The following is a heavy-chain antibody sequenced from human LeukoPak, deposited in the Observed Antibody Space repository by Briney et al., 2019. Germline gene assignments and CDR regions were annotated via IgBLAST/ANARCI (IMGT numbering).Heavy chain of an antibody. D-gene: IGHD1-14*01. J-gene: IGHJ4*02. CDR1: GGSVSSGDYY. CDR3: GRGTLRSSIDF. Sequence: PSETLSLACIVSGGSVSSGDYYWSWIRQPPGKGLEYIGYIYYGGTYYNPSLKSRVTISVDTSKNQFSLKLSSVTAADTAVYYCGRGTLRSSIDFWGQGTLVTVSS. V-gene: IGHV4-30-4*01. CDR2: IYYGGT.